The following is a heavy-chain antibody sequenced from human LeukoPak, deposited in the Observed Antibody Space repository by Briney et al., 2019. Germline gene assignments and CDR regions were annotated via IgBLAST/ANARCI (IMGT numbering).Heavy chain of an antibody. CDR3: ARGQGGNYYLNYFDY. CDR2: IYYSGST. J-gene: IGHJ4*02. D-gene: IGHD1-26*01. Sequence: SETLSLTCTVSGGSISTYSWSWIRQPPGKGLEWIGYIYYSGSTNYNPSLKSRVTFSVDTSRNQFSLKLTSVTAADTALYYCARGQGGNYYLNYFDYWGQGALVTVSS. V-gene: IGHV4-59*01. CDR1: GGSISTYS.